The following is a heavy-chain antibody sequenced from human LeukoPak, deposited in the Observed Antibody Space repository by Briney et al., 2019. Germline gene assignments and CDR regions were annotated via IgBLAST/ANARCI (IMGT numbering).Heavy chain of an antibody. D-gene: IGHD6-19*01. J-gene: IGHJ4*02. Sequence: SVKVSCKASGGTFSSYAISWVRQAPGQGLEWMGGSIPIFGTANYAQKFQGRVTITADESTSTAYMELSSLRSEDTAVYYCARTYSSGWYHDYWGQGTLVTVSS. CDR2: SIPIFGTA. CDR1: GGTFSSYA. V-gene: IGHV1-69*13. CDR3: ARTYSSGWYHDY.